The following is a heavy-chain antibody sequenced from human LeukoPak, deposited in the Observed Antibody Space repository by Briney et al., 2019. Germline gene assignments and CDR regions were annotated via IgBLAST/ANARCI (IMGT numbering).Heavy chain of an antibody. Sequence: SETLSLTCTVSGGSISSYYWSWIRQPPGKGLEWIGYIYYSGSSNYNPSLKRRVAISVDTSKNQFSLKLSSVTAADTAVYYCAREGRYGYYFDYWGQGTLITVSS. J-gene: IGHJ4*02. CDR3: AREGRYGYYFDY. V-gene: IGHV4-59*01. CDR1: GGSISSYY. CDR2: IYYSGSS. D-gene: IGHD5-18*01.